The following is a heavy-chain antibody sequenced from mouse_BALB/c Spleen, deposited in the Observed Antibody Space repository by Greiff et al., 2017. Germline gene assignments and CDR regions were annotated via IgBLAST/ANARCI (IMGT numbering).Heavy chain of an antibody. J-gene: IGHJ3*01. CDR1: GYTFTSYD. Sequence: QVQLQQSGPELVKPGASVKISCKASGYTFTSYDINWVKQRPGQGLEWIGWIYPGDGSTKYNEKFKGKATLTADKSSSTAYMQLSSLTSEHSAVYFCARDEDCGLWFAYWGQGTLVTVSA. CDR3: ARDEDCGLWFAY. V-gene: IGHV1S56*01. CDR2: IYPGDGST.